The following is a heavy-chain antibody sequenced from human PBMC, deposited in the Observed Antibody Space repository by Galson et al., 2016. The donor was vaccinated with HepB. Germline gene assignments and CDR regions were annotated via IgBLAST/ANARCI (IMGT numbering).Heavy chain of an antibody. Sequence: ETLSLTCTVSGASVSSTGYYWSWIRQPPGKGLEWIGYIFYFDNTNYNPSLKSRVTISVDTSKNQFSLKLNSVTAADTAVYYCASDSSYGNFWGQGTLATVSS. CDR3: ASDSSYGNF. V-gene: IGHV4-61*08. D-gene: IGHD3-10*01. CDR1: GASVSSTGYY. J-gene: IGHJ4*02. CDR2: IFYFDNT.